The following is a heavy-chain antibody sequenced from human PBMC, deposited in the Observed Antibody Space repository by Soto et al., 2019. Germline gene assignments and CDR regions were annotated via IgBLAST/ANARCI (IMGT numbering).Heavy chain of an antibody. J-gene: IGHJ5*02. V-gene: IGHV4-34*01. D-gene: IGHD6-13*01. CDR3: ARGRGKVSSSWYHWFDP. CDR1: GGSFSGYY. Sequence: PSETLSLTCAVYGGSFSGYYWSWIRQPPGKGLEWIGEINHSGSTNYNPSLKSRVTISVDTSKNQFSLKLSSVTAADTAVYYCARGRGKVSSSWYHWFDPWGQGTLVTVSS. CDR2: INHSGST.